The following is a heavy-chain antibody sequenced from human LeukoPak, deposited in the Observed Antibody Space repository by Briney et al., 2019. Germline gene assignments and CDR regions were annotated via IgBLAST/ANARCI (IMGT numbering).Heavy chain of an antibody. V-gene: IGHV3-7*01. Sequence: PGGSLRLSCEASGFTFSTYWMSWVRQAPGKGLEWVANIMQDVSVKYYVDSVKGRFTISRDNAKNSLYLQMNSLRAEDTAVYYCARVASDHVRGSYRYYYFDYWGQGTLVTVSS. CDR2: IMQDVSVK. J-gene: IGHJ4*02. CDR1: GFTFSTYW. CDR3: ARVASDHVRGSYRYYYFDY. D-gene: IGHD3-16*02.